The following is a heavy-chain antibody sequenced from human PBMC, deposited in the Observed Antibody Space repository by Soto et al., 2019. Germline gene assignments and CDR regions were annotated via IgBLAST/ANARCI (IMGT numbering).Heavy chain of an antibody. Sequence: ASVKVSCKASGYTFTSYDINWVRQATGQGLEWMGWMNPNSGNTGYAQKFQGRVAMTRNTSISTAYMELSSLRSEDTAVYYCARGQTGRSSSHNYYCGMDVWGQGTTVTVYS. CDR3: ARGQTGRSSSHNYYCGMDV. J-gene: IGHJ6*02. D-gene: IGHD6-6*01. CDR2: MNPNSGNT. V-gene: IGHV1-8*01. CDR1: GYTFTSYD.